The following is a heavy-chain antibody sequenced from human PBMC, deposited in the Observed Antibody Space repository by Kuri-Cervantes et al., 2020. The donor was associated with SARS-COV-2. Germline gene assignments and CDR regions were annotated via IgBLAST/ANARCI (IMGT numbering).Heavy chain of an antibody. D-gene: IGHD5-24*01. CDR3: ARLRPRDGCSHDYVYPFDD. V-gene: IGHV4-59*01. CDR1: GGSISSYY. J-gene: IGHJ4*02. CDR2: IYYSGST. Sequence: SETLSLTCTVSGGSISSYYWSWIRQPPGKGLEWIGYIYYSGSTNYNPSLKSRVTISVDTSKNQSSLNLRSVTAADTAVYYCARLRPRDGCSHDYVYPFDDWGQGILVTVSS.